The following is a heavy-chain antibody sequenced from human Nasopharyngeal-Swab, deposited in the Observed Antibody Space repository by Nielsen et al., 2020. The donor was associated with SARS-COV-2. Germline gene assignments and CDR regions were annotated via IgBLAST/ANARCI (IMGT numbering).Heavy chain of an antibody. D-gene: IGHD2-15*01. Sequence: GSLRLSCAASGFTFSSYEMNWVRQAPGKGLEWVSYISSSGSTIYYADSVKGRFTISRDNAKNSLYLQMNSLRAEDTAVYYCARDRVAATAYYYYGMDVWGQGTTVTVSS. CDR1: GFTFSSYE. V-gene: IGHV3-48*03. CDR3: ARDRVAATAYYYYGMDV. J-gene: IGHJ6*02. CDR2: ISSSGSTI.